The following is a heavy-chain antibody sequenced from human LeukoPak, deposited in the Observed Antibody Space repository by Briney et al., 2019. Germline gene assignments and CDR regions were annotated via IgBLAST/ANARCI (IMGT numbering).Heavy chain of an antibody. CDR1: GFTFSSYG. Sequence: PGRSLRLSCAASGFTFSSYGMHWVRQAPGKGLEWVAVIWYDGSNKYYADSVKGRFTIFRDNSKNTLYLQMNSLRAEDTAVYYCARDPASSIAARTAFDYWGQGTLVTVSS. V-gene: IGHV3-33*01. CDR3: ARDPASSIAARTAFDY. J-gene: IGHJ4*02. D-gene: IGHD6-6*01. CDR2: IWYDGSNK.